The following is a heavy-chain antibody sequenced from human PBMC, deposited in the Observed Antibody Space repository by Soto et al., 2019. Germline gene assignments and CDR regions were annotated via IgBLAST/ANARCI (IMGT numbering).Heavy chain of an antibody. CDR2: ITSSGGST. D-gene: IGHD5-12*01. Sequence: EVQLLESGGGLVLTGGSLRLSCAASGFTFDNYAMGWVRQAPGKGLEWVSGITSSGGSTFYADSVKGRFTISRDNSKSTGSLQINSLRADDTAVYYCAKEGYDLSSDYWGQGTLVTVSS. J-gene: IGHJ4*02. CDR3: AKEGYDLSSDY. V-gene: IGHV3-23*01. CDR1: GFTFDNYA.